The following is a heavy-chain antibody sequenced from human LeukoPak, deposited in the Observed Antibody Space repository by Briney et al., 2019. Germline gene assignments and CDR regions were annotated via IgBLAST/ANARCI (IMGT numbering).Heavy chain of an antibody. J-gene: IGHJ6*02. CDR3: ANVYYDFWSGLKGNNYYYYGMDV. CDR1: GFTFSSYG. CDR2: ISYDGSNK. V-gene: IGHV3-30*18. D-gene: IGHD3-3*01. Sequence: PGRSLRLSCAASGFTFSSYGMHWVRQAPGKGLEWVAVISYDGSNKYYADSVKGRFTISRDNSKNTLYLQMNSLRAEDTAEYYCANVYYDFWSGLKGNNYYYYGMDVWGQGTTVTVSS.